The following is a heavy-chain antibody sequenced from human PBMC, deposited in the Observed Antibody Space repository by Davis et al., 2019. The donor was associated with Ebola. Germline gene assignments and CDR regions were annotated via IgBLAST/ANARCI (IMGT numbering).Heavy chain of an antibody. Sequence: SVKVSCKASGGTFSSYAISWVRQAPGQGLEWMGGIIPIFGTANYAQKFQGRVTITADESTSTAYMELSSLRSEDTAVYYCATGVQGVIIIELGYFQHWGQGTLVTVSS. CDR3: ATGVQGVIIIELGYFQH. CDR1: GGTFSSYA. J-gene: IGHJ1*01. V-gene: IGHV1-69*13. D-gene: IGHD3-10*01. CDR2: IIPIFGTA.